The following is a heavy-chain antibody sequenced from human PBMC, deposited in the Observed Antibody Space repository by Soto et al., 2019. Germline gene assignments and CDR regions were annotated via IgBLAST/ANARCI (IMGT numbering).Heavy chain of an antibody. Sequence: GGSLRLSCAASGFTFSSYAMHWVRQAPGKGLEWVPVIWYDGSNKYYADSVKGRFTISRDNSKNTLYLQMNRLRAEDTAVYYCARDQGDGFDYWGQGTLVTVSS. CDR3: ARDQGDGFDY. V-gene: IGHV3-33*01. CDR1: GFTFSSYA. J-gene: IGHJ4*02. CDR2: IWYDGSNK.